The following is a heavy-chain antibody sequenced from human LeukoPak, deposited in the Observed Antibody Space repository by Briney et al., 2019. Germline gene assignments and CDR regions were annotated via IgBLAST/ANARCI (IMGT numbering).Heavy chain of an antibody. CDR2: ISSSSSYI. CDR1: GFTFSSYS. D-gene: IGHD3-10*01. J-gene: IGHJ4*02. V-gene: IGHV3-21*04. CDR3: VKMVRGVISTFHY. Sequence: GGSLRLSCAASGFTFSSYSMNWVRQAPGKGLEWVSSISSSSSYIYYADSVKGRFTISRDNAKNTLYLQMNTLRAEDTAVYYCVKMVRGVISTFHYWGQGTLVTVSS.